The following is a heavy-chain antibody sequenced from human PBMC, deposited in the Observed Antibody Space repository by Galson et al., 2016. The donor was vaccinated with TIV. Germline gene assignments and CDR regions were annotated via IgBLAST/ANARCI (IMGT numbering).Heavy chain of an antibody. V-gene: IGHV3-48*03. Sequence: SLRLSCAGSGFTFSSHEVNWVRQAPGKGLEWISYISPSGTIYYADSVKGRFTISRDNAKNSLFLQMNSLRAEDTAVYFCARVATFVDAFDLWGQGTVVTVS. CDR2: ISPSGTI. J-gene: IGHJ3*01. D-gene: IGHD5-12*01. CDR3: ARVATFVDAFDL. CDR1: GFTFSSHE.